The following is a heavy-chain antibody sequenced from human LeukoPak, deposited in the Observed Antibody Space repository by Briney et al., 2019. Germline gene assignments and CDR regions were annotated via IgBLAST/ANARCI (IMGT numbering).Heavy chain of an antibody. CDR3: ARMSSRSFFYYMDV. V-gene: IGHV3-11*01. CDR2: IPNGGNAI. D-gene: IGHD2-15*01. CDR1: GFTFSDFY. J-gene: IGHJ6*03. Sequence: GGSLRVSCAASGFTFSDFYMSWIRQAPGRGLEWISHIPNGGNAIYYADSVKGRFTISRDNAKESLALQMSSLRDDDTAVYYCARMSSRSFFYYMDVWGKGTTVTVSS.